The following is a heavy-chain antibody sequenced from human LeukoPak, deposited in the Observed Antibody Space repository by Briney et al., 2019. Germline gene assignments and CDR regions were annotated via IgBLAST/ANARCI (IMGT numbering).Heavy chain of an antibody. J-gene: IGHJ4*02. D-gene: IGHD4-11*01. CDR2: IYYSGST. Sequence: SETLSLTCTASGGSISSSSYYWGWIRQPPGKGLEWIGSIYYSGSTYYNPSLKSRVTISVDTSKNQFSLKLSSVTAADTAVYYCARQHDYSNYVDYWGQGTLVTVSS. CDR3: ARQHDYSNYVDY. CDR1: GGSISSSSYY. V-gene: IGHV4-39*01.